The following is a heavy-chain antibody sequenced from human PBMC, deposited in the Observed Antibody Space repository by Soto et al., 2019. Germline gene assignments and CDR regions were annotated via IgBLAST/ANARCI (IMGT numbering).Heavy chain of an antibody. Sequence: SETLSLTCIVSGDSISSGSYYWGWIRQPPGKGLEWIWSIYYTGSTNYNPSLKSRVTISADTSNNHFSLRLSSVTAADTAVYYCARLLDLGNGYFTAPMDVWGKGTTVPVS. CDR3: ARLLDLGNGYFTAPMDV. D-gene: IGHD3-3*01. CDR1: GDSISSGSYY. CDR2: IYYTGST. V-gene: IGHV4-39*02. J-gene: IGHJ6*03.